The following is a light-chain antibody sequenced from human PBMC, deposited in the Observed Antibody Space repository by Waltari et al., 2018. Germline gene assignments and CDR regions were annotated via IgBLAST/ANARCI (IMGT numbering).Light chain of an antibody. Sequence: QSVLTQPPSASGTPGQEVTTSCSGTSSSVGSNFVFCYQQLPGAAPKLLLFRSDRRPSVVPDRISGSKSGTSASLVITGLRSEDEAAYYCAAWDDSLSAYVFGTGTKVTVL. J-gene: IGLJ1*01. V-gene: IGLV1-47*01. CDR3: AAWDDSLSAYV. CDR1: SSSVGSNF. CDR2: RSD.